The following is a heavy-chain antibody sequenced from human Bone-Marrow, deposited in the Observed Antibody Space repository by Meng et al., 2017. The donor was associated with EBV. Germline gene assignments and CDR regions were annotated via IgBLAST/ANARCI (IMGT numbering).Heavy chain of an antibody. Sequence: LVQSGGGLVQPGGSLQLSCSASGFTFGRYAMGWVRQAPGKGLEWVSAISGSGGSTYYADSVKGRFTISRDNSKNTLYLQMNSLRAEDTAVYYCARAETYGDYTSFDYWGQGTLVTVSS. V-gene: IGHV3-23*04. CDR1: GFTFGRYA. CDR3: ARAETYGDYTSFDY. J-gene: IGHJ4*02. CDR2: ISGSGGST. D-gene: IGHD4-17*01.